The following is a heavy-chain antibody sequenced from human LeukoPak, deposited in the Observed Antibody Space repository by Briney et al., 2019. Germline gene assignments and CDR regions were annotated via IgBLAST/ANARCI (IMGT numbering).Heavy chain of an antibody. V-gene: IGHV1-2*02. J-gene: IGHJ6*02. CDR1: GYTFTGYY. Sequence: ASVKVSCKASGYTFTGYYMHWVRQAPGQGLEWMGWINPNSGGTNYAQKFQGRVTMTRDTSISTAYMELSRLRSDDTAAYYCARTLPPQTYGDYAYYYYGMDVWGQGTTVTVSS. CDR3: ARTLPPQTYGDYAYYYYGMDV. D-gene: IGHD4-17*01. CDR2: INPNSGGT.